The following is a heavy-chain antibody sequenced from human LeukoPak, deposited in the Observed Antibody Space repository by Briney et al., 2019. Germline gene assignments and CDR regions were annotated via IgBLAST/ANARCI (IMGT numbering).Heavy chain of an antibody. J-gene: IGHJ3*02. D-gene: IGHD5-18*01. CDR1: GYTFTNYG. CDR2: ISAKNGNA. Sequence: GASAKVSCKASGYTFTNYGISWVRQAPGQGLEWMGWISAKNGNAKYAEKFQGRVTMTTSTPTSTAYMELGSLRSDDTAVYYCARDTAMPLIDDAFDIWGQGTMVTVSS. V-gene: IGHV1-18*01. CDR3: ARDTAMPLIDDAFDI.